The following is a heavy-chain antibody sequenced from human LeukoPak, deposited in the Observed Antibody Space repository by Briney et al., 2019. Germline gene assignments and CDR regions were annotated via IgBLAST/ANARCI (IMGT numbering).Heavy chain of an antibody. CDR2: ISGCDEST. Sequence: PGGSLRLSCAVSGLTFSNHALSWVRQAPGKGLEWVSAISGCDESTYYADSVKGRFTISRDNSKSTLYLQMSSLRAEDTAVYHCAKVTGTTNYWGQGTLVTVSS. D-gene: IGHD1-1*01. V-gene: IGHV3-23*01. J-gene: IGHJ4*02. CDR3: AKVTGTTNY. CDR1: GLTFSNHA.